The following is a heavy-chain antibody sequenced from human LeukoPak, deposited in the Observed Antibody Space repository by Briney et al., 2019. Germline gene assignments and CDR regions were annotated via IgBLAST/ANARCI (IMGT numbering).Heavy chain of an antibody. Sequence: ASVKVSCKASGGTFSSYAISWVRQAPGQGLEWMGGIIPIFGTANYAQKFQGRVTITADKSTSTAYMELSSLRSEDTAVYYCARGRATAMAKYYYYYYMDVWGKGTTVTVSS. D-gene: IGHD5-18*01. CDR2: IIPIFGTA. V-gene: IGHV1-69*06. CDR3: ARGRATAMAKYYYYYYMDV. J-gene: IGHJ6*03. CDR1: GGTFSSYA.